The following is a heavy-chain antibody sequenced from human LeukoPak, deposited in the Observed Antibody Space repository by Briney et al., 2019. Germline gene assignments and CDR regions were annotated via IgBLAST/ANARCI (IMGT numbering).Heavy chain of an antibody. Sequence: GGTLRLSCAASAFTFSSYGMSWVRQAPGKGLEWVSAISGDGRDIFYADAVKGRFTISRDNSRNTLYLQMISLWPDDTAVYYCAKLFGSGTYYNYFHYWGQGTLVTVSS. J-gene: IGHJ4*02. D-gene: IGHD3-10*01. CDR1: AFTFSSYG. V-gene: IGHV3-23*01. CDR2: ISGDGRDI. CDR3: AKLFGSGTYYNYFHY.